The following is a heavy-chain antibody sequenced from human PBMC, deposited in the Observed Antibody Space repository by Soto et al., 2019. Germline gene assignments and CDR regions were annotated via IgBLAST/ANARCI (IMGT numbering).Heavy chain of an antibody. CDR1: GLTFSSYA. J-gene: IGHJ4*02. CDR2: ISYDGSNK. CDR3: ARGKSGYDIADY. V-gene: IGHV3-30-3*01. D-gene: IGHD3-9*01. Sequence: GGSLRLSCAASGLTFSSYAMHWVRQAPGKGLEWVAVISYDGSNKYYADSVKGRFTISRDNSKNTLYLQMNSLRAEDTAVYYCARGKSGYDIADYWGQGTLVTVSS.